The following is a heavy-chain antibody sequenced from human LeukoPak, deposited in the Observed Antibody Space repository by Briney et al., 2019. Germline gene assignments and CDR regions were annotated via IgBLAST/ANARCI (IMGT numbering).Heavy chain of an antibody. J-gene: IGHJ4*02. D-gene: IGHD1-26*01. CDR3: ARDLELVVNDGGATRREVVVRDY. V-gene: IGHV1-2*02. CDR1: GYTFTGYY. Sequence: ASVKVSCKASGYTFTGYYMHWVRQAPGQGLEWMGWINPNSGGTNYAQKFQGRVTMTRDTSISTAYMELSRLRSDDTAVYYCARDLELVVNDGGATRREVVVRDYWGQGTLVTVSS. CDR2: INPNSGGT.